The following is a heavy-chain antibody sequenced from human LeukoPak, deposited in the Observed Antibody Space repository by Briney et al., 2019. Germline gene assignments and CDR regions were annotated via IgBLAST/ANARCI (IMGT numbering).Heavy chain of an antibody. CDR2: IYHSGST. CDR3: ARDSTIEYYYGSGSSFVPQMYNWFDP. Sequence: SSETLSLTCAVSGYSISSDYYWGWIRQPPGKGLEWIGSIYHSGSTYYNPSLKSRVTISVDTSKNQFSLKLSSVTAADTAVYYCARDSTIEYYYGSGSSFVPQMYNWFDPWGQGTLVTVSS. V-gene: IGHV4-38-2*02. D-gene: IGHD3-10*01. CDR1: GYSISSDYY. J-gene: IGHJ5*02.